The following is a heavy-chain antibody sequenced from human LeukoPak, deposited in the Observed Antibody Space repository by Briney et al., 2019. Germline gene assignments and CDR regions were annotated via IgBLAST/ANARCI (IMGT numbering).Heavy chain of an antibody. CDR1: GFTFSNYW. D-gene: IGHD6-25*01. CDR3: VKEDSGWPPDALDI. J-gene: IGHJ3*02. Sequence: GGSLRLSCAASGFTFSNYWMHWVRQAPGKGLEWVSGISGSGGSTYHAESVKGRFTISRDNSKNTLYLQMNSLRVEDTAVYYCVKEDSGWPPDALDIWGQGTMVTVSS. V-gene: IGHV3-23*01. CDR2: ISGSGGST.